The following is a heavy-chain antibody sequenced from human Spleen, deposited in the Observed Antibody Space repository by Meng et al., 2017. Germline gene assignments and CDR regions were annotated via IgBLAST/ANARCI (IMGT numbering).Heavy chain of an antibody. CDR2: MNPKSGNT. V-gene: IGHV1-8*01. Sequence: QVQLVQSGAEVKKPGASVKVPCKASGYTFSTFDINWVRQAPGQGLEWMGWMNPKSGNTGHAQKLQGRIIMTRNTSISTAYIEFSSLRSEDTAVYYCARGRGWLQPLDYWGQGALVTVSS. CDR1: GYTFSTFD. J-gene: IGHJ4*02. D-gene: IGHD5-24*01. CDR3: ARGRGWLQPLDY.